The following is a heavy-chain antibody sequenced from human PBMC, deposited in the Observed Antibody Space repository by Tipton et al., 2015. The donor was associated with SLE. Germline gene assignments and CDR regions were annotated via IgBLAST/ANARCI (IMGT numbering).Heavy chain of an antibody. V-gene: IGHV4-59*08. J-gene: IGHJ4*02. Sequence: TLSLTCTVSGGSISSYYWSWIRQPLGKGLEWIGYIYYSGSTNYNPSLKSRVTISVDTSKNQFSLKLSSVTAADTAVYYCARGRGYSGSHFDYWGQGTLVTVSS. CDR1: GGSISSYY. CDR2: IYYSGST. D-gene: IGHD5-12*01. CDR3: ARGRGYSGSHFDY.